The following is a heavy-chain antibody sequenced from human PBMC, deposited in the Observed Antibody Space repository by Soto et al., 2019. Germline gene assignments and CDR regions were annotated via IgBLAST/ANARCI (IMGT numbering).Heavy chain of an antibody. CDR3: ARDSHPVDY. J-gene: IGHJ4*02. Sequence: QAQLVQSGAEVKKPGASVKVSCKASGYTFTTYGIRWVRQAPGQGLEWMGWISDYNGNTKYAQKLQDRVTITTDTSPSTAYMKLRSLTSYDTAVYYYARDSHPVDYWGQGTVVTVSS. V-gene: IGHV1-18*01. CDR1: GYTFTTYG. CDR2: ISDYNGNT.